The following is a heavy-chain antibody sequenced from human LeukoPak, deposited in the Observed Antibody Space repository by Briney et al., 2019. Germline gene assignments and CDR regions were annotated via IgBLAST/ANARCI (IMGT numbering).Heavy chain of an antibody. Sequence: GGSLRLSCAASGFTFSSYAMSWVRQAPGKGLEWVSAISGSGGSTYYADSVKGRFTISRDNAKNSLYLQMNSLRAEDTAVYYCARGIIAAAGSDYWGQGTLVTVSS. CDR2: ISGSGGST. V-gene: IGHV3-23*01. D-gene: IGHD6-13*01. J-gene: IGHJ4*02. CDR1: GFTFSSYA. CDR3: ARGIIAAAGSDY.